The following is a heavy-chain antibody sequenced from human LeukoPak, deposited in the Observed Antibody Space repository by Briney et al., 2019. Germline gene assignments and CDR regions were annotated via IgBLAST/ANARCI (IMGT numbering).Heavy chain of an antibody. J-gene: IGHJ4*02. CDR2: IRSTGGTT. CDR1: GFTFSNYA. CDR3: ARADRYGTTWYGRVDY. Sequence: PGGSLRLSCGASGFTFSNYAMSWVRQAPGKGLESVSDIRSTGGTTAYADSVKGRFTISRDNSRNTLYLQMNSLRAEDTAVYYCARADRYGTTWYGRVDYWGQGTLVTVSP. V-gene: IGHV3-23*01. D-gene: IGHD6-13*01.